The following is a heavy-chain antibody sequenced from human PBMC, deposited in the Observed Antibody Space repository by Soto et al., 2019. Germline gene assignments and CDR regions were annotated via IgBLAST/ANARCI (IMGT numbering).Heavy chain of an antibody. V-gene: IGHV4-39*01. CDR2: IYYSGST. Sequence: SETLSLTCTVSGGSISSSSYYWGWIRQPPGKGLEWIGSIYYSGSTYYHPSLKSRVTISVDKSKNQFSLNLSSVTAADTAVYYCASGDSTTMAAAGYFDYWGQGTLVTVSS. D-gene: IGHD6-13*01. J-gene: IGHJ4*02. CDR1: GGSISSSSYY. CDR3: ASGDSTTMAAAGYFDY.